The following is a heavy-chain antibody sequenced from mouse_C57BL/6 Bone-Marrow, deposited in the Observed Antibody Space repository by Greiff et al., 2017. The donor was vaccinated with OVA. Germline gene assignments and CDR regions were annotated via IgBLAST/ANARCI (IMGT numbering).Heavy chain of an antibody. Sequence: VQLQQSGPELVKPGASVKISCKASGYAFSSSWLNWVKQRPGKGLEWIGRIYPGDGDTNYNGKFKGKATLTADKSSSTAYMQLSSLTSEDSAVYFCARSEGYDYGSAMDYWGQGTSVTVSS. CDR2: IYPGDGDT. V-gene: IGHV1-82*01. CDR1: GYAFSSSW. CDR3: ARSEGYDYGSAMDY. J-gene: IGHJ4*01. D-gene: IGHD1-1*01.